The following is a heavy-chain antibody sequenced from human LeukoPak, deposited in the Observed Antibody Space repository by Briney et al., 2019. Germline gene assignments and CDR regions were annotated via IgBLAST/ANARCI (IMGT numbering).Heavy chain of an antibody. Sequence: GGSLRFSCAASGFTFRTFAMTWLRPAPGNGLEGVASITGNHGPTYNTDSVKDRFTISRDNSQNTLYLQMDSLRAEDTAVYYCTKDPNGDYVGAFDPWGQGTLVTVSS. CDR3: TKDPNGDYVGAFDP. V-gene: IGHV3-23*01. CDR1: GFTFRTFA. CDR2: ITGNHGPT. J-gene: IGHJ5*02. D-gene: IGHD4-17*01.